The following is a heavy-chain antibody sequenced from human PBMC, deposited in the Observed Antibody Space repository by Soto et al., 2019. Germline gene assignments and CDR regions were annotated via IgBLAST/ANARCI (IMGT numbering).Heavy chain of an antibody. V-gene: IGHV3-11*06. CDR3: AKEYGRLDY. Sequence: GGSLRLSCAASGFTFSDYYMSWIRQAPGKGLEWVSYISSSSGYTNYADSVEGRFTISRDNAKNSLYLQMNSLRAEDTAVYYCAKEYGRLDYWGQGTLVT. D-gene: IGHD4-17*01. J-gene: IGHJ4*02. CDR1: GFTFSDYY. CDR2: ISSSSGYT.